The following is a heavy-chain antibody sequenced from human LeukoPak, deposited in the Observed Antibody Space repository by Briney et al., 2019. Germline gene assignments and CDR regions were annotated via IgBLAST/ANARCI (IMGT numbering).Heavy chain of an antibody. CDR1: GFTFSVST. CDR2: IRSKPNFYAT. Sequence: GGSLRLSCAASGFTFSVSTIHWVRQASGEGLEWVGRIRSKPNFYATAYAASVKGRFTISRDDSKNTAYLQMNNVKAEDTAVYYCTRLAYGIWGQGTMVTVSS. CDR3: TRLAYGI. D-gene: IGHD4-17*01. J-gene: IGHJ3*02. V-gene: IGHV3-73*01.